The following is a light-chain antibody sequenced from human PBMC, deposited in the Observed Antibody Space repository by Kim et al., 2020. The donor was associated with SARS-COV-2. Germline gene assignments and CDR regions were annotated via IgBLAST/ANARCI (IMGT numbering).Light chain of an antibody. J-gene: IGLJ1*01. CDR3: SSFTSSTTLA. Sequence: QSVLTQPVSVSGSPGQSITISCSGNGSDIGGYNFVSWYQHYPDKAPRLIISNVSERPLGVSNRFSGSKSGNTASLTISGLQAEDEAVYYCSSFTSSTTLALGSGTKVTVL. CDR2: NVS. CDR1: GSDIGGYNF. V-gene: IGLV2-14*03.